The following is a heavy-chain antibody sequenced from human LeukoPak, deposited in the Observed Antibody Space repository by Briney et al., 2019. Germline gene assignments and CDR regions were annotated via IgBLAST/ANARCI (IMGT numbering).Heavy chain of an antibody. D-gene: IGHD3-9*01. J-gene: IGHJ4*02. V-gene: IGHV4-30-4*01. CDR1: GGSISSGDYY. CDR3: ARAHTYYDILTGYYNTGRFDY. CDR2: IYYTGST. Sequence: SETLSLTCTVSGGSISSGDYYWSWIRQPPGKGLEWIGYIYYTGSTYYSPSLKSRVTISVDTSKNQFSLKLSSVTAADTAVYYCARAHTYYDILTGYYNTGRFDYWGQGTLVTVSS.